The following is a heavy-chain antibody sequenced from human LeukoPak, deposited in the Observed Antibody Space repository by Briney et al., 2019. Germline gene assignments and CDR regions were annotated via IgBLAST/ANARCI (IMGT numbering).Heavy chain of an antibody. CDR1: GYSFTGYY. CDR3: ARGDYYDSSGYLDSRNNWFDP. V-gene: IGHV1-2*02. D-gene: IGHD3-22*01. Sequence: ASVKVSCKASGYSFTGYYMHWVRQAPGQGLEWMGWINPNSGATHYAQKFQGRATMTRDTSISTVYMELSRLGSDDTAVYYCARGDYYDSSGYLDSRNNWFDPWGQGTLVTVSS. J-gene: IGHJ5*02. CDR2: INPNSGAT.